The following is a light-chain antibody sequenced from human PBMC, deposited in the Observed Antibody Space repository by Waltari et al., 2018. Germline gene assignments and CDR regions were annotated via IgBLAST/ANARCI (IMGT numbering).Light chain of an antibody. CDR3: QAWDSSTAV. V-gene: IGLV3-1*01. CDR2: QDN. Sequence: SYELTQPPSVSVSPGQTASITCSGDKLGEKYACWYQQKPGQSPVLFISQDNKRPSGISVRFSGSNSGNTATLTISGTQAMDEADYFCQAWDSSTAVFGGGTRLTVL. CDR1: KLGEKY. J-gene: IGLJ3*02.